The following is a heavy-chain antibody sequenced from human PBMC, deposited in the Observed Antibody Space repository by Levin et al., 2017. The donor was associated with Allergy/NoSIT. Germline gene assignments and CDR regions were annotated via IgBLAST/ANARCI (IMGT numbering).Heavy chain of an antibody. J-gene: IGHJ6*03. D-gene: IGHD1-7*01. CDR3: AREGTTGTTVHYYYYMDV. CDR1: GFTFSSYI. Sequence: GGSLRLSCAASGFTFSSYIMNWVRQAPGKGLEWISHITGSSSIIYYADSVRGRFTISRDNAKNSLYLQMSSLRDEDTAVYYCAREGTTGTTVHYYYYMDVGGKGTTVTVSS. V-gene: IGHV3-48*02. CDR2: ITGSSSII.